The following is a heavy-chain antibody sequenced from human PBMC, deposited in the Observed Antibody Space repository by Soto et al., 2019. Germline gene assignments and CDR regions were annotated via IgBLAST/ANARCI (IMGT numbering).Heavy chain of an antibody. J-gene: IGHJ4*02. CDR1: GFTFDSYA. CDR2: ISWTGGDK. D-gene: IGHD3-9*01. V-gene: IGHV3-9*01. CDR3: VKDSYYDILTGFSYFDY. Sequence: EVQLVESGGDLVQPGRSLRLACAASGFTFDSYAMHWVRQLPGKGLEWVSGISWTGGDKAYAASVKGRCSISRDNATKSLYLHIDSLRLEDTAVYYCVKDSYYDILTGFSYFDYWGRGTPVTLSS.